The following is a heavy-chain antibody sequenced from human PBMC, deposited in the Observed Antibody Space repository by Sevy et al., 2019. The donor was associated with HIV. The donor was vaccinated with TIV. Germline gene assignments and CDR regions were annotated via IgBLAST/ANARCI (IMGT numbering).Heavy chain of an antibody. CDR1: RFSFSVYA. V-gene: IGHV3-30*04. CDR2: ISHDGSEK. Sequence: GGSLRLSCAASRFSFSVYAMHWVRQDPGRGLEWVAVISHDGSEKFYADSVKGRFTVSRDNSKNMLYLQMNSLRPEDTAVYYCAVVAEGYWGQGTLVTVSS. CDR3: AVVAEGY. J-gene: IGHJ4*02. D-gene: IGHD6-13*01.